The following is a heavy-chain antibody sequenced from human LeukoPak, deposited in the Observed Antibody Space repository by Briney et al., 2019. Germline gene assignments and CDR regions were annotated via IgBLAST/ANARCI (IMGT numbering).Heavy chain of an antibody. J-gene: IGHJ4*02. CDR3: ARDKPRITGTTDS. D-gene: IGHD1-7*01. V-gene: IGHV1-18*01. CDR1: GYTFDSCG. CDR2: ISPYTGKT. Sequence: GASVKVSCKASGYTFDSCGITWVRQAPGQGLEWVGWISPYTGKTDYGQKFQGRVTMTTDTSTSTAYMELTSLRSDDTAVYYCARDKPRITGTTDSWGQGILVTVSS.